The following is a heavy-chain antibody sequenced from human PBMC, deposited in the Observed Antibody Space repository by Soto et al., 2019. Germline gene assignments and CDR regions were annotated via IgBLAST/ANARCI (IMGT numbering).Heavy chain of an antibody. CDR2: ISSNSAYI. J-gene: IGHJ5*02. D-gene: IGHD6-13*01. CDR1: GFTFRSFT. V-gene: IGHV3-21*01. Sequence: LRLSCAASGFTFRSFTMNWVRQAPGKGLEWVSTISSNSAYIYYTDALRGRFTISRDNAKNSLHLQMNSLRAEDTAVYYCTRDASRDSSARGWFDPWGPGTLVTAPQ. CDR3: TRDASRDSSARGWFDP.